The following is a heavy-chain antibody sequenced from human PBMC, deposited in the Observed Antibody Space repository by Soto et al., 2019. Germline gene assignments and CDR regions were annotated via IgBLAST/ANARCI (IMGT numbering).Heavy chain of an antibody. V-gene: IGHV4-34*01. J-gene: IGHJ4*02. D-gene: IGHD2-15*01. Sequence: SETLSLTCAVYGGSFSGYYWSWIRQPPGKGLEWIGEINHSGSTNYNPSLKSRVTISVDTSKNQFSLKLSSVTAADTAVYYCARGRVDIVGEQYYFDYWGQGTLVTVSS. CDR1: GGSFSGYY. CDR2: INHSGST. CDR3: ARGRVDIVGEQYYFDY.